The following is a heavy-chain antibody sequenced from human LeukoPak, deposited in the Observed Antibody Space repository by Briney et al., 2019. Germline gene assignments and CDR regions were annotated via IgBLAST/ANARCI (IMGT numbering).Heavy chain of an antibody. CDR2: ISSSGSTI. J-gene: IGHJ4*02. V-gene: IGHV3-48*03. CDR3: AKGLYGSGSYPDY. Sequence: HPGGSLRLSCAASGFTFSSYEMNWVRQAPGKGLEWVSYISSSGSTIYYADSVKGRFTISRDNAKNSLYLQMNSLRAEDMALYYCAKGLYGSGSYPDYWGQGTLVTVSS. CDR1: GFTFSSYE. D-gene: IGHD3-10*01.